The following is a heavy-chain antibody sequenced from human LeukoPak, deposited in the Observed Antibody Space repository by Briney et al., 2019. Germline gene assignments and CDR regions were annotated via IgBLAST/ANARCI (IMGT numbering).Heavy chain of an antibody. Sequence: GGSLRLSCAASGFTFSSYGMHWVRQTPGKGLEWVAFIRYDGSNKYYADSVKGRFTISRDNSKNTLYLQMNSLRAEDTAVYYCAIRPIAAAGLQVQHWGQGTLVTVSS. CDR2: IRYDGSNK. CDR3: AIRPIAAAGLQVQH. CDR1: GFTFSSYG. J-gene: IGHJ1*01. V-gene: IGHV3-30*02. D-gene: IGHD6-13*01.